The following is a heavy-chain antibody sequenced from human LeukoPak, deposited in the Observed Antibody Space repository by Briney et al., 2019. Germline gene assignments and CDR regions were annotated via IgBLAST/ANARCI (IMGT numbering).Heavy chain of an antibody. CDR3: ARGERLGPDF. V-gene: IGHV4-59*01. CDR1: GDSIIGYY. D-gene: IGHD1-1*01. CDR2: IHYSGSS. J-gene: IGHJ4*02. Sequence: PSETLSLTCTVSGDSIIGYYWSWIRQPPGKGLEWIGYIHYSGSSNYNPSLQSRVTISVDTSRGQFSLKLSSATAADTAVYYCARGERLGPDFWGQGTLVTVSS.